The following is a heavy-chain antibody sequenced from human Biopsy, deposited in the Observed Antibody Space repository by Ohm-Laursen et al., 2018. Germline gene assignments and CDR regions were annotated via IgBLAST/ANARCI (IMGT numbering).Heavy chain of an antibody. Sequence: TQTLTLTCSFSGLSLSSTGMRIRWVRQPPGKALECLGRINWDDDKFYSPSLETRLSLSKDTTTNQVVLTLADVDPEDTATYYCARTRAHNFGALEFWGQGILVTVSS. D-gene: IGHD1-1*01. J-gene: IGHJ4*01. CDR3: ARTRAHNFGALEF. CDR1: GLSLSSTGMR. V-gene: IGHV2-70*04. CDR2: INWDDDK.